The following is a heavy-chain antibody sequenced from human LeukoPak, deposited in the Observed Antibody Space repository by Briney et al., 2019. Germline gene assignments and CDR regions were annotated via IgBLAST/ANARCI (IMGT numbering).Heavy chain of an antibody. J-gene: IGHJ4*02. CDR2: ISGSGGST. Sequence: GGSLRLSCAASGFTFSSYAMSWVRQAPGKGLEWVSAISGSGGSTYYADSVKGRFTISRDNSKNTLYLQMNSLRAEDRAVYYCARGEAVAGFERDWGQGTLVTVSS. V-gene: IGHV3-23*01. D-gene: IGHD6-19*01. CDR1: GFTFSSYA. CDR3: ARGEAVAGFERD.